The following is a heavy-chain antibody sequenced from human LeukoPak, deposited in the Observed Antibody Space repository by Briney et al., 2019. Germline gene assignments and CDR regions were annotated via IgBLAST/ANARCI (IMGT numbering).Heavy chain of an antibody. CDR2: IYTSGST. D-gene: IGHD2-2*01. J-gene: IGHJ3*02. CDR1: GDSISSGSYY. V-gene: IGHV4-61*02. CDR3: ARVVPGCCSSTSCYDVDAFDI. Sequence: PSQTLSLTCTVSGDSISSGSYYWSWIRQPAGKGLEWIGRIYTSGSTNYNPSLKSRVNISVDTSKNQFSLKLSSVTAADTAVYYCARVVPGCCSSTSCYDVDAFDIWGQGTMVTVSS.